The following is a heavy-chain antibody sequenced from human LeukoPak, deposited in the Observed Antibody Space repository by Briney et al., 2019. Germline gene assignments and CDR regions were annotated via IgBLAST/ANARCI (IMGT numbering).Heavy chain of an antibody. CDR1: GFTFSSYW. D-gene: IGHD3-16*01. Sequence: GGSLRLSCAASGFTFSSYWMNWVRQAPGKGLEWVANINQDGSEKYYVDSVKGRFIISRDNAKSSLYLQMNRMGGGDTALYYCARDALGYGGPNWFDPWGQGILVTVSS. J-gene: IGHJ5*02. CDR2: INQDGSEK. CDR3: ARDALGYGGPNWFDP. V-gene: IGHV3-7*01.